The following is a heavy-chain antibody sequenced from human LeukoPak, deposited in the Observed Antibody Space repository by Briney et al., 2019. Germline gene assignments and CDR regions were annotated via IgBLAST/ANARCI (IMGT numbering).Heavy chain of an antibody. J-gene: IGHJ3*02. CDR3: ARDYAYAFDI. D-gene: IGHD2-2*01. Sequence: PGGSLRLSCAASGFTVSSNYMSWVRQAPGKGLEWVSIMYDGGTTYHADSVKGRFTISRDNARNSLYLQMNNLRDEDAAIYYCARDYAYAFDIWGQGTMVTVSS. V-gene: IGHV3-53*01. CDR1: GFTVSSNY. CDR2: MYDGGTT.